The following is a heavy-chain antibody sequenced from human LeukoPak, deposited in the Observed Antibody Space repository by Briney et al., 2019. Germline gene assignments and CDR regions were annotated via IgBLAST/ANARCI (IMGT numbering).Heavy chain of an antibody. J-gene: IGHJ4*02. V-gene: IGHV4-38-2*02. CDR3: ARDTVRFGELNY. CDR2: IYHSGST. D-gene: IGHD3-10*01. CDR1: GYSISSGYY. Sequence: PSETLSLTCTVSGYSISSGYYWGWIRQPPGKGLEWIGSIYHSGSTYYNPSLKSRVTISVDTSKNQFSLKLSSVTAADTAVYYCARDTVRFGELNYWGQGTLVTVSS.